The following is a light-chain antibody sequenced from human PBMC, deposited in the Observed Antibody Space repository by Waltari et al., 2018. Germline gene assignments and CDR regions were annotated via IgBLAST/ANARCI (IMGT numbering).Light chain of an antibody. CDR3: HQYCSMPYT. Sequence: DIVMTQSPDSLPVYLGERATFNCKSSQSVSYSSDNKNCLAWYQQKPGQPPKLLIYGASTRESGVPDRFSGSGSGTDFSLTISSLQAEDVAVYYCHQYCSMPYTFGQGTKLEIK. V-gene: IGKV4-1*01. CDR1: QSVSYSSDNKNC. CDR2: GAS. J-gene: IGKJ2*01.